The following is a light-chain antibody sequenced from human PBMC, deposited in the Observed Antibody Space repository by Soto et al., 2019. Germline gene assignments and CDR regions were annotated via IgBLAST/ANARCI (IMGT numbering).Light chain of an antibody. CDR3: SSYTSSSTLV. V-gene: IGLV2-14*01. CDR2: DVS. J-gene: IGLJ2*01. Sequence: QSVLTQPASVSGSPGQSITISCTGTSSDVGRSNYVSWYQQHPGKAPKLMIYDVSNRPSGVSNRFSGSKSGNTASLTISGLQPKDEADSYRSSYTSSSTLVFGGGTKLTVL. CDR1: SSDVGRSNY.